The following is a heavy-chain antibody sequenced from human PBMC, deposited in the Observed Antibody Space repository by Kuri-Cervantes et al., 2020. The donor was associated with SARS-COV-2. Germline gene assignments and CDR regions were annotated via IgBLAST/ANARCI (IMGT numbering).Heavy chain of an antibody. D-gene: IGHD6-13*01. CDR1: GFTFSYHN. CDR3: ARDPYSSSWYRYYYGMGV. V-gene: IGHV3-21*01. CDR2: ISSSSSYI. Sequence: LSLTCAASGFTFSYHNMSGVRQAPGKGLEWVSSISSSSSYIYYADSVKGRFTISRDNAKNSLYLQMNSLRAEDTAVYYCARDPYSSSWYRYYYGMGVWGQGTTVTVSS. J-gene: IGHJ6*02.